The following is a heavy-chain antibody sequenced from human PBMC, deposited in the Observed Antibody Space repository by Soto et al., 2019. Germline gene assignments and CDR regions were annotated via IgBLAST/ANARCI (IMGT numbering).Heavy chain of an antibody. CDR1: GSTFTSYD. CDR2: MNPNSGNT. Sequence: ASVKVSCKASGSTFTSYDINWVRQATGQGLEWMGWMNPNSGNTGYAQKFQGWVTVTRDTSISTAYMELSRLRSDDTAVYYCARVAARGYYYYGMDVWGQGTTVTVSS. V-gene: IGHV1-8*01. D-gene: IGHD6-6*01. CDR3: ARVAARGYYYYGMDV. J-gene: IGHJ6*02.